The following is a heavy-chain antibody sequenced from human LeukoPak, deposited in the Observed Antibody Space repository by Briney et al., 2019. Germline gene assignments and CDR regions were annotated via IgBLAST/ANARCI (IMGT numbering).Heavy chain of an antibody. J-gene: IGHJ6*02. Sequence: SETLSLTCTVSGGSISSYYWSWIRQPPGKRLEWIGYIYYSGSTNYNPSLKSRVTISVDTSKNQFSLKLSSVTAADMAVYYCARRSYGSGSLYYYGMDVWGQGTTVTVSS. V-gene: IGHV4-59*08. D-gene: IGHD3-10*01. CDR1: GGSISSYY. CDR3: ARRSYGSGSLYYYGMDV. CDR2: IYYSGST.